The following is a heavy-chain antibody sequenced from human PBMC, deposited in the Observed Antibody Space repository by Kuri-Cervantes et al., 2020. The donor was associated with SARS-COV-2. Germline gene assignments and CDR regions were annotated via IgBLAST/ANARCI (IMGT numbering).Heavy chain of an antibody. V-gene: IGHV1-2*02. J-gene: IGHJ5*02. CDR2: INPNSGGT. CDR1: GYTFTGYY. CDR3: ATVRVKIFGLVIIGGWFDP. D-gene: IGHD3-3*01. Sequence: ASVKVSCKASGYTFTGYYMHWGRQAPGQGLEWMGWINPNSGGTNYAQKFQGRVTMTRDTSISTAYMELSSLRSEDTAVYCCATVRVKIFGLVIIGGWFDPWGQGTLVTVSS.